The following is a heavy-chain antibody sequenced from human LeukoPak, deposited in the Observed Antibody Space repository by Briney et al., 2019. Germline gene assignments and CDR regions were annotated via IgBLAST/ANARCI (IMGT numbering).Heavy chain of an antibody. J-gene: IGHJ5*02. CDR3: ARLEIAAAGTGWFDP. V-gene: IGHV4-59*08. D-gene: IGHD6-13*01. Sequence: SETLSLTCTVSGGSITTYYWSWIRQPPGKGLEWIGYIYHSGRTNYNPSLKSRVTISEDTSKNQFSLKLSSVTAADTAVYYCARLEIAAAGTGWFDPWGQGTLVTVSS. CDR2: IYHSGRT. CDR1: GGSITTYY.